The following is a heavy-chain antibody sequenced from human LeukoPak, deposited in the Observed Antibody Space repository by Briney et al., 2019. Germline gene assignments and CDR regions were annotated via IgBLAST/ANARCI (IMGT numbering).Heavy chain of an antibody. CDR3: ARGGDYGDYYYYGMDV. Sequence: PGGSLRLSCAASGFTFSSYAMHWVRQAPGKGLEWVAVISYDGSNKYYADSVKGRFTISRDNSKNTLYLQMNSLRAEDTAVYYCARGGDYGDYYYYGMDVWGQGTTVTVSS. CDR1: GFTFSSYA. CDR2: ISYDGSNK. D-gene: IGHD4-17*01. V-gene: IGHV3-30-3*01. J-gene: IGHJ6*02.